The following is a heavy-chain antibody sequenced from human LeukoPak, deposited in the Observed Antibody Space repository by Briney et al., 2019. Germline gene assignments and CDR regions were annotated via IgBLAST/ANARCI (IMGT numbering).Heavy chain of an antibody. V-gene: IGHV4-34*01. CDR1: GGSFSGYY. CDR2: INHSGST. Sequence: SETLSLTCAVYGGSFSGYYWSWIRQPPGKGLEWIGEINHSGSTNYNPSLKSRVTISVDTSKNQFSLKLGSVTAADTAVYYCARVRSSGWYGLTYFDYWGQGTLVTVSS. CDR3: ARVRSSGWYGLTYFDY. D-gene: IGHD6-19*01. J-gene: IGHJ4*02.